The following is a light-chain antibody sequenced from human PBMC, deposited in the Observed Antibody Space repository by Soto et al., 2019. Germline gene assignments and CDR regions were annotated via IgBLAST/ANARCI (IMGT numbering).Light chain of an antibody. Sequence: EIVMTQSPVTLSVSPGERATLSCRASRSVSSNLAWYQQKPGQAPRLLIHGASTRATGIPSRFSGSGSGTEFTLTISSLQSEDFAVYYCQQYDNWPRTFGQGTKMEIK. CDR1: RSVSSN. J-gene: IGKJ1*01. CDR3: QQYDNWPRT. CDR2: GAS. V-gene: IGKV3-15*01.